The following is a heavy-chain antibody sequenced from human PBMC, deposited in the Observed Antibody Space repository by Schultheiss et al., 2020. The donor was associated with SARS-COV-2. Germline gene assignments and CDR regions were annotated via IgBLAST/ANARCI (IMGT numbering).Heavy chain of an antibody. D-gene: IGHD4-17*01. J-gene: IGHJ4*02. CDR3: ARENDFGDYVFDY. CDR2: ISGSGGST. Sequence: GGSLRLSCAASGFTFSSYAMSWVRQAPGKGLEWVSAISGSGGSTYYSDSLKGRFTISRDNPKNSLYLQMNSLRAEDTAVYYCARENDFGDYVFDYWGQGTLVTVSS. V-gene: IGHV3-23*01. CDR1: GFTFSSYA.